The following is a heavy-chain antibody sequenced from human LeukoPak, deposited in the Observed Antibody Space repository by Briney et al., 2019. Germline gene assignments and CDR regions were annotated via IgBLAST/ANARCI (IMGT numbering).Heavy chain of an antibody. Sequence: GGSLRLSCAASGFTFSSYSMNWVRQAPGKGLEWVSSISSSSYIYYADSVKGRFTISRDNAKNSLYLQMNSLRAEDTAVYYCARDSFSPPLGSYGYVGGDYWGQGTLVTVSS. V-gene: IGHV3-21*01. CDR1: GFTFSSYS. D-gene: IGHD5-18*01. CDR3: ARDSFSPPLGSYGYVGGDY. J-gene: IGHJ4*02. CDR2: ISSSSYI.